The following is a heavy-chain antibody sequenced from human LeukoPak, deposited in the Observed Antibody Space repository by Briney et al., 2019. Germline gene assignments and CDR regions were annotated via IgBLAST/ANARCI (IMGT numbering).Heavy chain of an antibody. D-gene: IGHD3-10*01. CDR3: ARVYYGRTYDYWYFDL. CDR1: GGSISGYY. J-gene: IGHJ2*01. Sequence: SETLSLTCTVSGGSISGYYWSWIRQPPGKGLEWMGYIFYSGSTNYNPSLKSRVTISVDTSKNQFSLKLSSVTTADTAVYFCARVYYGRTYDYWYFDLWGRGTLVTVSS. V-gene: IGHV4-59*01. CDR2: IFYSGST.